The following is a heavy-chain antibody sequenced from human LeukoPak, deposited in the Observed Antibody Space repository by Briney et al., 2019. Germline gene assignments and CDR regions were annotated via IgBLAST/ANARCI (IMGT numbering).Heavy chain of an antibody. CDR2: INWNGGGT. CDR1: EFIFSSYG. J-gene: IGHJ6*02. Sequence: GGSLRLSCAASEFIFSSYGMSWVRQAPGKGLEWVSAINWNGGGTDYADSVKGRFTIFGDNAKNSLYLQLSSLRPEDTALYYCAKHLTATNTYIFFGLDVWGQGTSVTVSS. V-gene: IGHV3-20*04. CDR3: AKHLTATNTYIFFGLDV. D-gene: IGHD1-26*01.